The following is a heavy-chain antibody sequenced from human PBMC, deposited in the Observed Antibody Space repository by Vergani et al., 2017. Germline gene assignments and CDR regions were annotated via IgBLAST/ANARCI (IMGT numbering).Heavy chain of an antibody. CDR3: ARRPGGYCSSTSCYPLWWFDP. J-gene: IGHJ5*02. V-gene: IGHV5-51*01. CDR2: IYPGDSDT. Sequence: EVQLVQSGAEVKKPGESLKISCKGSGYSFTSYWIGWVRQMPGKGLEWMGIIYPGDSDTRYSPSFQGQVTISADKSISTAYLQWSSLKASDTAMYYCARRPGGYCSSTSCYPLWWFDPWGQGTLVTVSS. CDR1: GYSFTSYW. D-gene: IGHD2-2*01.